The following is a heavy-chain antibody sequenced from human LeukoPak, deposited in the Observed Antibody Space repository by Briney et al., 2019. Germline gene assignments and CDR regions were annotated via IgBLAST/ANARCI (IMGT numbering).Heavy chain of an antibody. CDR1: GGSISSSSYY. V-gene: IGHV4-39*07. CDR3: ARVSAYCGGDCYRYFDY. Sequence: SETLFLTCTVSGGSISSSSYYWGWIRQPPGKGLEWIGSIYYSGSTYYNPSLKSRVTISVDTSKNQFSLKLSSVTAADTAVYYCARVSAYCGGDCYRYFDYWGQGTLVTVSS. J-gene: IGHJ4*02. D-gene: IGHD2-21*02. CDR2: IYYSGST.